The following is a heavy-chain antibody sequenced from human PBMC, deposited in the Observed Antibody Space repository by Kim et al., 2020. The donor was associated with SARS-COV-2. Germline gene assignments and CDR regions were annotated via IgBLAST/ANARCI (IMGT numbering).Heavy chain of an antibody. J-gene: IGHJ5*02. CDR2: INTNTGNP. CDR1: GYTYTNYA. V-gene: IGHV7-4-1*02. Sequence: ASVKVSCKASGYTYTNYAMNWMRQAPGQGLEWIGWINTNTGNPTYAQGFTGRFVFSLDTSVSTAYLQISSLKAEDTALYYCAREGLQQLVSKISWFDPWGQGTLVTVSS. D-gene: IGHD6-13*01. CDR3: AREGLQQLVSKISWFDP.